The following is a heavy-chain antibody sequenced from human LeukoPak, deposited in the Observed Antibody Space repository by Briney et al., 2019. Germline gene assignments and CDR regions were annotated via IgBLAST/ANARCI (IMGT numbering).Heavy chain of an antibody. Sequence: GGSLRLSCAASGFTFNNYWMTWVRQAPGKGLEWVANIKQDGSEKQCVDSVKGRSTIFRDNAKNTLYLQMNSLRAEDTAVYYCVRDLGGRSGHWGQGTLVTVSS. J-gene: IGHJ4*02. CDR3: VRDLGGRSGH. CDR1: GFTFNNYW. V-gene: IGHV3-7*01. CDR2: IKQDGSEK. D-gene: IGHD1-26*01.